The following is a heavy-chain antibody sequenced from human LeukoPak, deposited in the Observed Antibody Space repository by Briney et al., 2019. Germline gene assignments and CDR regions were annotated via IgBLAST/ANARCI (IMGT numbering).Heavy chain of an antibody. CDR3: AKDFIMGDHPQNEPFDI. Sequence: GGSLRLSCTASAISFSSYAMTWLRQAPGKGLEWVSGIHGSGGVTYYADSVKGRFTISRDNSKKTLYLQMNSLRAEDTALYYCAKDFIMGDHPQNEPFDIWGQGTMVTVSS. CDR1: AISFSSYA. J-gene: IGHJ3*02. CDR2: IHGSGGVT. D-gene: IGHD2-21*02. V-gene: IGHV3-23*01.